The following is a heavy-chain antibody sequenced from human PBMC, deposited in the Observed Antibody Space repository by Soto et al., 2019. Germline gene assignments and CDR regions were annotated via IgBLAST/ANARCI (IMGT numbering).Heavy chain of an antibody. CDR2: IYTSGST. CDR1: GGSISSYY. D-gene: IGHD2-15*01. CDR3: ARATGYYSGGSCYRYFDY. V-gene: IGHV4-4*07. J-gene: IGHJ4*02. Sequence: PSETLSLTCTVSGGSISSYYWSWIRQPAGKGLEWIGRIYTSGSTNYNPSLKSRVTMSVDTSKNQFSLKLSSVTAADTAVYYWARATGYYSGGSCYRYFDYWGQGTLVTVSS.